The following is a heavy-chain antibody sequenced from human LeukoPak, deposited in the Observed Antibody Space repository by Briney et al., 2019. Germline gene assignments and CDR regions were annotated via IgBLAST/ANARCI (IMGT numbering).Heavy chain of an antibody. CDR1: GGSFSGYY. CDR2: INHSGST. V-gene: IGHV4-34*01. Sequence: PSETLSLTCAVYGGSFSGYYWSYIRQPPGKGLECIGEINHSGSTNYNPSLKSRVTISVDASKNQFSLKLSSVTAADTAVYYCARAWGVYNKNCMDVWGKGTTVTVSS. D-gene: IGHD2-8*01. CDR3: ARAWGVYNKNCMDV. J-gene: IGHJ6*03.